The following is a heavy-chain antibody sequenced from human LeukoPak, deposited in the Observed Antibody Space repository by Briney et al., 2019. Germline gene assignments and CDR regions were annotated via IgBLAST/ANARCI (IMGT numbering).Heavy chain of an antibody. CDR1: GGSISSYY. D-gene: IGHD3-22*01. J-gene: IGHJ3*02. CDR2: IYYSGST. CDR3: ARGRYYDSSGYPGGAFDI. Sequence: SETLSLTCTVSGGSISSYYWSWIRQPPGKGLEWIGYIYYSGSTNYNPSLKSRVTISVDTSKNQFSLKLSSVTATDTAVYYCARGRYYDSSGYPGGAFDIWGQGTMVTVSS. V-gene: IGHV4-59*12.